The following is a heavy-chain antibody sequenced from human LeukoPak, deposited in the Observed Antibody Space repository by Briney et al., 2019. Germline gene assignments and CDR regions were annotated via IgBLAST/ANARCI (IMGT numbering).Heavy chain of an antibody. D-gene: IGHD3-10*01. CDR1: GFTFSSCA. CDR2: IGGSGDGT. Sequence: GGSLRLSCAASGFTFSSCAMSWGRQAPGRGLEWVSTIGGSGDGTYYADSVKGRFTISRDNSKDTLYLQMNSLRGEDTAVYYCANRGFGGWGAFDIWGQGTMVTVSS. V-gene: IGHV3-23*01. CDR3: ANRGFGGWGAFDI. J-gene: IGHJ3*02.